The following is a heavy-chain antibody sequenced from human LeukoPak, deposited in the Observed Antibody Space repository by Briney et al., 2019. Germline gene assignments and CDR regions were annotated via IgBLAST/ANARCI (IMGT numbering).Heavy chain of an antibody. CDR2: INPNSGGT. CDR3: ARGIAAATPDY. V-gene: IGHV1-2*02. CDR1: GYTFTGYH. Sequence: ASVKVSCKASGYTFTGYHMHWVRQAPGQGLEWMGWINPNSGGTNYAQKFQGRVTMTRDTSISTAYMELSSLRSEDTAVYYCARGIAAATPDYWGQGTLVTVSS. D-gene: IGHD6-13*01. J-gene: IGHJ4*02.